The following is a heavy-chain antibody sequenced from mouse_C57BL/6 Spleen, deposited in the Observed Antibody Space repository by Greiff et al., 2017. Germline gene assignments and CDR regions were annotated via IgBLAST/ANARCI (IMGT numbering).Heavy chain of an antibody. CDR2: IHPNSGST. Sequence: VKLQQPGAELVKPGASVKLSCKASGYTFTSYWMHWVKQRPGQGLEWIGMIHPNSGSTNYNEKFKSKATLTVDKSSSTAYMQLSSLTSEDSAVYYCARGNYDYGNFDYWGQGTTLTVSS. D-gene: IGHD2-4*01. J-gene: IGHJ2*01. CDR1: GYTFTSYW. CDR3: ARGNYDYGNFDY. V-gene: IGHV1-64*01.